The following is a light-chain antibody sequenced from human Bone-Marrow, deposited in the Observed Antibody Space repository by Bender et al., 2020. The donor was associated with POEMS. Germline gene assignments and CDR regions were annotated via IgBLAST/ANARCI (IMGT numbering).Light chain of an antibody. J-gene: IGLJ3*02. CDR3: QSYDNSLGGWV. V-gene: IGLV1-40*01. CDR1: SSNTGSGYD. CDR2: GYN. Sequence: QSVLTQPPSVSGAPVQRVTISCTGSSSNTGSGYDINWYQHLPGTAPKLLIYGYNNRPSGVPDRFSGSKSGTSAALAITGRQAEDEGDYYCQSYDNSLGGWVFGGGTKLTVL.